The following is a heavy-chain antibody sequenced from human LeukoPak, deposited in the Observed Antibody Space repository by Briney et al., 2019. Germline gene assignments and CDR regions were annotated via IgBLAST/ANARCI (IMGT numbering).Heavy chain of an antibody. V-gene: IGHV3-33*01. J-gene: IGHJ4*02. CDR2: IWYDGSNE. D-gene: IGHD4-17*01. CDR1: GFTFSSYG. Sequence: PGGSLRLSCAASGFTFSSYGMNWVRQAPGKGLEWVAVIWYDGSNEYYVDSVKGRFTISRDNSKNTLYLQMNSLRVEDTAVYYCAAGDPVSCWGQGTLVSVSS. CDR3: AAGDPVSC.